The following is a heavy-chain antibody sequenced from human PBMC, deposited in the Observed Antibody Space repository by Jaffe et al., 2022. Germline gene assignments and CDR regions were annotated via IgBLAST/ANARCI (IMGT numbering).Heavy chain of an antibody. J-gene: IGHJ4*02. V-gene: IGHV4-59*01. CDR3: ARVSPIFGKESSGSFDY. Sequence: QVQLQESGPGLVKPSETLSLTCTVSGGSISSYYWSWIRQPPGKGLEWIGYIYYSGSTNYNPSLKSRVTISVDTSKNQFSLKLSSVTAADTAVYYCARVSPIFGKESSGSFDYWGQGTLVTVSS. D-gene: IGHD3-3*01. CDR1: GGSISSYY. CDR2: IYYSGST.